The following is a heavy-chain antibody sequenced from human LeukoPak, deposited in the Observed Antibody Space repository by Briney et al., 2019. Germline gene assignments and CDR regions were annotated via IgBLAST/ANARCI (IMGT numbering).Heavy chain of an antibody. J-gene: IGHJ5*02. CDR1: GGSVSSGSYY. Sequence: SETLSLTCTVSGGSVSSGSYYWSWIRQPPGKGLEWIGYIYYSGSTNYNPSLKSRVTISVDTSKNQFSLKLSSVTAADTAVYYCARYWILDSWFDPWGQGTLVTVSS. V-gene: IGHV4-61*01. CDR3: ARYWILDSWFDP. CDR2: IYYSGST. D-gene: IGHD2-2*03.